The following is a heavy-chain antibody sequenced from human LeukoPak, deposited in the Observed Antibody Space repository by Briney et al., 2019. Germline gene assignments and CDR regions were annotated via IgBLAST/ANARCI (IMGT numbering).Heavy chain of an antibody. CDR1: GYTFTDYY. D-gene: IGHD3-3*01. J-gene: IGHJ4*02. Sequence: GASVKVSCKASGYTFTDYYMHWVRQAPGQGIEWMGWINPNSGGTNYAQKFQGRVTMTRDTSKNQFSLKLSSVTAADTAVYYCARVGRYDFWSGYPTGGYYFDYWGQGTLVTVSS. CDR2: INPNSGGT. CDR3: ARVGRYDFWSGYPTGGYYFDY. V-gene: IGHV1-2*02.